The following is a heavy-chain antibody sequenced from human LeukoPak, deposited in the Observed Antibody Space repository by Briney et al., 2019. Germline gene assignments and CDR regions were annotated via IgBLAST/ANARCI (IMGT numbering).Heavy chain of an antibody. CDR2: ISAYNGNT. V-gene: IGHV1-18*01. J-gene: IGHJ4*02. CDR3: ARDETHDILTGYYMGAKNY. D-gene: IGHD3-9*01. Sequence: ASVKVSCKASGYTFTSYGISWVRQAPGQGLEWMGWISAYNGNTNYAQKLQGRVTMTTDTSTSTAYMELRSLRSDDTAAYYCARDETHDILTGYYMGAKNYWGQGTLVTVSS. CDR1: GYTFTSYG.